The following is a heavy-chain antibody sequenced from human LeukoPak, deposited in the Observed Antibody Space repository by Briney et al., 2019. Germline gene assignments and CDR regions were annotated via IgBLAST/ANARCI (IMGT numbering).Heavy chain of an antibody. CDR3: ARARFGGLSAADTRSYYFDY. Sequence: KPSETLSLTCTVSGGSITSSNYYWGWIRQPPGKGLEWFGSIYFNGNTYYNPSLKSRVTISVDTSKNQFSLKLSSVSAADTAVYYCARARFGGLSAADTRSYYFDYWGQGTLVTVSS. J-gene: IGHJ4*02. V-gene: IGHV4-39*07. CDR2: IYFNGNT. CDR1: GGSITSSNYY. D-gene: IGHD6-13*01.